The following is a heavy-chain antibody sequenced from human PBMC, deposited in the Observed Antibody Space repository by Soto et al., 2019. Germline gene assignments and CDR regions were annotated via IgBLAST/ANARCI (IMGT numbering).Heavy chain of an antibody. J-gene: IGHJ4*02. V-gene: IGHV3-33*01. CDR3: ARFIWPGSGKHFDI. CDR1: GFIFSNYG. CDR2: IWYDGSEK. Sequence: GGSLRLSCAASGFIFSNYGMHWVRQAPGKGLEWVAVIWYDGSEKYYADSVKGRFTISRDNSKNTLYLQMSSLGAEDTAVYFCARFIWPGSGKHFDIWGPGSLVTVSS. D-gene: IGHD3-10*01.